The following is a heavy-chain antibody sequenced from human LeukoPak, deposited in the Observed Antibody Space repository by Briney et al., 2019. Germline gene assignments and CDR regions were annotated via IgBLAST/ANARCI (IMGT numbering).Heavy chain of an antibody. D-gene: IGHD1-26*01. J-gene: IGHJ4*02. CDR3: AQWSRYFDY. CDR2: ITSTGSYT. V-gene: IGHV3-21*04. Sequence: GGSLRLSCAASGFTFSSYNMNWVRQAPGKGLEWVSSITSTGSYTFYADSVKGRFTISRDNAKNTLYLQMNSLRAEDTALYFCAQWSRYFDYWGQGTLVTVSS. CDR1: GFTFSSYN.